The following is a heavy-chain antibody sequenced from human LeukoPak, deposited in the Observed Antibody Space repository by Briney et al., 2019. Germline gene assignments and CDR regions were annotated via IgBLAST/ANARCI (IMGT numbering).Heavy chain of an antibody. D-gene: IGHD5-12*01. CDR1: GGSISSGDYY. CDR3: ARVIGYDQLDY. Sequence: PSETLSLTCTVSGGSISSGDYYWSWLRQHPGKSLEWIGYIHYSGSTYYNPSLKSRVSISVSTSNNRFSLQLSSVTAADTAVYYCARVIGYDQLDYWGQGTLVTVSS. V-gene: IGHV4-31*03. CDR2: IHYSGST. J-gene: IGHJ4*02.